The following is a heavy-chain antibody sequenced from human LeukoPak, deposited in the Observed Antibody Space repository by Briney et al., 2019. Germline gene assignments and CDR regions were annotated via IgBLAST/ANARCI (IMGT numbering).Heavy chain of an antibody. CDR1: GGSISSYY. V-gene: IGHV4-59*01. CDR2: IYYSGST. J-gene: IGHJ4*02. Sequence: SETLSLTCTVSGGSISSYYWSWIRQPPGKGLEWIGYIYYSGSTNYNPSLKSRVTISVDTSKNQFSLKLSSVTAADTAVYYCARAHGGPTPFDYWGQGTLVTVSS. CDR3: ARAHGGPTPFDY. D-gene: IGHD4-23*01.